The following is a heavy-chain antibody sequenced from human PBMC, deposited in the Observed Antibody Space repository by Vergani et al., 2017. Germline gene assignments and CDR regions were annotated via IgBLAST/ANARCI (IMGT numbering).Heavy chain of an antibody. CDR1: GYTFTSYY. CDR3: ARVTSDYDDSSGHGWFDP. J-gene: IGHJ5*02. V-gene: IGHV1-46*01. D-gene: IGHD3-22*01. Sequence: QVQLVQSGAEVKKPGASVKVSCKASGYTFTSYYMHWVRQAPGQGLEWMGIINPSGGSTSYAQKFQGRGTMTRDTSTSTVYMELSSLRSEDTAVYYCARVTSDYDDSSGHGWFDPWGQGTLVTVSS. CDR2: INPSGGST.